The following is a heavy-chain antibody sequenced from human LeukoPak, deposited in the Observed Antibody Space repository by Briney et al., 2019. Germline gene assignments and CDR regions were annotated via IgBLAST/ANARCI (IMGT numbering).Heavy chain of an antibody. CDR3: AKRLSRYSYGFLPDY. D-gene: IGHD5-18*01. J-gene: IGHJ4*02. V-gene: IGHV3-30-3*02. CDR1: GFTFSSYA. CDR2: ISYDGSNK. Sequence: GGSLRLSCAASGFTFSSYAMHWVRQAPGKGLEWVAVISYDGSNKYYADSVKGRFTISRDDSKNTLYLQMNSLRAEDTAVYYCAKRLSRYSYGFLPDYWGQGTLVTVSS.